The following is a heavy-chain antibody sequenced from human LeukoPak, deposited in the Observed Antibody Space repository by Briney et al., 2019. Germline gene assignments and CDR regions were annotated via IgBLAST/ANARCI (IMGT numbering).Heavy chain of an antibody. D-gene: IGHD3-3*01. J-gene: IGHJ4*02. CDR3: ARGLTIFGVVSYYFDY. Sequence: ASVKVSCKASGYTFTSYDINWVRQATGQGLEWLGWMNPNSGNTGYAQKFQGRVTITTDESTSTAYMELSSLRSEDTAVYYCARGLTIFGVVSYYFDYWGQGTLVTVSS. CDR2: MNPNSGNT. CDR1: GYTFTSYD. V-gene: IGHV1-8*03.